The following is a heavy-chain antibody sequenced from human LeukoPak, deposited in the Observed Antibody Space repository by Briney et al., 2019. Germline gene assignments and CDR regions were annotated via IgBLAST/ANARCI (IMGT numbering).Heavy chain of an antibody. Sequence: PGGSLRLSCAPSGFTFSRHGMHWVRQAPGKGPEWVAIISNDGSRKYYAHSVEGRFTISRDNSKNTLYLQMDSLRAEGTAVYYCARDRAWNYFDYWGQGTLVTVSS. J-gene: IGHJ4*02. CDR2: ISNDGSRK. V-gene: IGHV3-30*03. CDR1: GFTFSRHG. CDR3: ARDRAWNYFDY. D-gene: IGHD1-1*01.